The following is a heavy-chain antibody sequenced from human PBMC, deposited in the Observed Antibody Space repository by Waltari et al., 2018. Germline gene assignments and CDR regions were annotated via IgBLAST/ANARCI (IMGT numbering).Heavy chain of an antibody. CDR2: IIPIFGTA. J-gene: IGHJ2*01. V-gene: IGHV1-69*05. D-gene: IGHD3-22*01. Sequence: GSSVKVSCKAYGGTFSSYAISWVRQAPGQGLEWMGGIIPIFGTANYAQKFQGRVTITTDESTSTAYMELSSLRSEDTAVYYCARRGYYDSSGYSSYWYFDLWGRGTRVTVSS. CDR1: GGTFSSYA. CDR3: ARRGYYDSSGYSSYWYFDL.